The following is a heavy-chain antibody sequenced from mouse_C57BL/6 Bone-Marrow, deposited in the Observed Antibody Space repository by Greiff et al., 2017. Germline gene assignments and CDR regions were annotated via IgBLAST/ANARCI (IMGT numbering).Heavy chain of an antibody. V-gene: IGHV5-4*01. CDR3: ARERALYYYGSRFAY. D-gene: IGHD1-1*01. CDR2: ISDGGSYT. J-gene: IGHJ3*01. Sequence: EVQRVESGGGLVKPGGSLKLSCAASGFTFSSYAMSWVRQTPEKRLEWVATISDGGSYTYYPDNVKGRFTISRDNAKNNLYLQMSHLKSEDTAMYYCARERALYYYGSRFAYWGQGTLVTVSA. CDR1: GFTFSSYA.